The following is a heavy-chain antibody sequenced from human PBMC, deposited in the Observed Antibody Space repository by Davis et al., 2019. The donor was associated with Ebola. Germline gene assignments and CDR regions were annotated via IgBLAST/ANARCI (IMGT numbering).Heavy chain of an antibody. J-gene: IGHJ4*02. CDR3: ARVSWGTGIAARYFDY. Sequence: GGSLRLSCAASGFTFSDYYMSWIRQAPGKGLEWVSYISSSGSTIYYADSVKGRFTISRDNAKNSLYLQMNSLRAEDTAVYYCARVSWGTGIAARYFDYWGQGILVTVSS. D-gene: IGHD6-6*01. CDR1: GFTFSDYY. CDR2: ISSSGSTI. V-gene: IGHV3-11*01.